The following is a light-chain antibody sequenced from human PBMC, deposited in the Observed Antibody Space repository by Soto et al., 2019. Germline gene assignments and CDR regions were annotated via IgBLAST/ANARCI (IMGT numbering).Light chain of an antibody. V-gene: IGLV2-23*01. Sequence: QSALTQPASVSGSPGQSITISCTGTSSDVGAYDYVSWFQQHPGKAPKLIIYEATRRPSGISNRFSGSKSGNTASLTISGLQAEDEADYYCCSFAGSNSWVFGGGTKLTVL. J-gene: IGLJ3*02. CDR2: EAT. CDR1: SSDVGAYDY. CDR3: CSFAGSNSWV.